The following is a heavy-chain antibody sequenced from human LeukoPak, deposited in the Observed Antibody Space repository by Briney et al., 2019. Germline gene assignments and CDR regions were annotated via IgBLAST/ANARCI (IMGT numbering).Heavy chain of an antibody. D-gene: IGHD3-9*01. CDR2: IYYSGST. CDR1: GGSISSGGYY. J-gene: IGHJ4*02. Sequence: SETLSLTCTVSGGSISSGGYYWSWIRQHPGKGLEWIGYIYYSGSTYHNPSLKSRVTISVDTSKNQFSLKLSSVTAADTAVYYCARYILTGYYNFDYWGQGTLVTVSS. CDR3: ARYILTGYYNFDY. V-gene: IGHV4-31*03.